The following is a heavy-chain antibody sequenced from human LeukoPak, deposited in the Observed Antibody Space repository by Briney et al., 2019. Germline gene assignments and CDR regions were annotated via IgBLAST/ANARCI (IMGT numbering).Heavy chain of an antibody. D-gene: IGHD5-12*01. CDR2: IHYSGST. J-gene: IGHJ4*02. CDR1: GCSISSPF. CDR3: ARDGCSGSSLCDY. V-gene: IGHV4-59*11. Sequence: SETLSPTLPVPGCSISSPFWSWVRQPPGKGLGWIGEIHYSGSTNYNPSLKRPVTISVDTSKNHFSLKPSSVTPAGPAVFYLARDGCSGSSLCDYWGERTLVTVSS.